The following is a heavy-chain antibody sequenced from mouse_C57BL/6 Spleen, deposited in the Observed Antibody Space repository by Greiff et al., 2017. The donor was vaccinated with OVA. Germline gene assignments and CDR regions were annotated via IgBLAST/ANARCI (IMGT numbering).Heavy chain of an antibody. CDR1: GHAFSSYW. CDR2: IYPGDGDT. Sequence: QVQLQQSGAELVKPGASVKISCKASGHAFSSYWMNWVKQRPGKGLEWIGQIYPGDGDTNYNGKFKGKATLTADKSSSTAYMQLSSLTSEDSAVYFCARWYYGSSYDYAMDYWGQGTSVTVSS. CDR3: ARWYYGSSYDYAMDY. V-gene: IGHV1-80*01. J-gene: IGHJ4*01. D-gene: IGHD1-1*01.